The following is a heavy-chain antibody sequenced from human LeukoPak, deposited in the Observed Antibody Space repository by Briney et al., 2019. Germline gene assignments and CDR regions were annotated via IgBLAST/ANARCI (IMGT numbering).Heavy chain of an antibody. CDR2: IRSKAYGGTT. Sequence: PGRSLRLSCTASGFTFGDYAMSWVRQAPGKGLEWIGFIRSKAYGGTTEYAASVKGRFTISRDDSNSIAYLQMNSLKTEDTAVYYCTRVGSITIFGVVNTGPDYWSQGTLLTVSS. V-gene: IGHV3-49*04. CDR3: TRVGSITIFGVVNTGPDY. J-gene: IGHJ4*02. D-gene: IGHD3-3*01. CDR1: GFTFGDYA.